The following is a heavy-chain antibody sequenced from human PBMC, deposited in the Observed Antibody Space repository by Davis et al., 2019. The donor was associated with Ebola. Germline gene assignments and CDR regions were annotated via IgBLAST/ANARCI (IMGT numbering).Heavy chain of an antibody. CDR2: ISSSSSYT. Sequence: GSLKISCAASGFTFSDYYMSWIRQAPGKGLEWVSYISSSSSYTNYADSVKGRFTISRDNAKNSLYLQMNSLRAEDTAVYYCARVAAASRDYWGQGTLVTVSS. CDR3: ARVAAASRDY. CDR1: GFTFSDYY. D-gene: IGHD6-25*01. J-gene: IGHJ4*02. V-gene: IGHV3-11*06.